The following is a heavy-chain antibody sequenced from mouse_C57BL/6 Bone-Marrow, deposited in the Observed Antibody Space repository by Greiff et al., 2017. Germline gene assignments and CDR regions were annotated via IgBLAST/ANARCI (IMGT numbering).Heavy chain of an antibody. CDR3: AREAYGYFDY. D-gene: IGHD1-1*02. Sequence: VQLKQSGPGMVQPSQSLSLTCTVTGYSITSGYDWHCIRPFPGNKLEWRGIISYSGSTNYNPSLKSRISITHDTYKNHVFLKLNAVTTEDSARDSCAREAYGYFDYWGQGTTLTVSS. V-gene: IGHV3-1*01. CDR1: GYSITSGYD. J-gene: IGHJ2*01. CDR2: ISYSGST.